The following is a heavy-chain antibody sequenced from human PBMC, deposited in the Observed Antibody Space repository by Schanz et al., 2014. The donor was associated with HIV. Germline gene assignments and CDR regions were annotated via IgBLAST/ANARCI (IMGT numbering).Heavy chain of an antibody. CDR1: GFNFNNYA. J-gene: IGHJ4*02. CDR3: ARDGARTSHWGF. V-gene: IGHV3-23*01. CDR2: ISESGGRT. D-gene: IGHD2-2*01. Sequence: EVQLLESGGGLDQPGGSLRLSCAASGFNFNNYAMTWVRQAPGKGLEWVSSISESGGRTYYADSVNGRFTISRDNSKNTLYLQMNSLGVEDTAVYFCARDGARTSHWGFWGQGTLVTVSS.